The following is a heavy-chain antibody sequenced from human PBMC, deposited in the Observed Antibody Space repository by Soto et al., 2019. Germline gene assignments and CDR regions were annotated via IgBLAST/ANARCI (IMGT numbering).Heavy chain of an antibody. D-gene: IGHD3-10*01. J-gene: IGHJ4*02. CDR2: IHHGGST. V-gene: IGHV4-4*02. CDR3: ARVDYGSVTEEIYVFDY. Sequence: QVQLQESGPGLVKPSGTLSLTCAVSGGSISSSNWWSWVRQSPGKGPEWIGEIHHGGSTNYNPSLGSRVSISVDKSKNQFSLKLTSVTAADTAVYYCARVDYGSVTEEIYVFDYWGQGTLITVSS. CDR1: GGSISSSNW.